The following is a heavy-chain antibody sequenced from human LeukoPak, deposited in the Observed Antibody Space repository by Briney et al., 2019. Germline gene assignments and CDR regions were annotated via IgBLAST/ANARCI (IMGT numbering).Heavy chain of an antibody. CDR3: AKVPVRIAAAGRFDY. V-gene: IGHV3-23*01. J-gene: IGHJ4*02. Sequence: GGSLRLSCAASGFTFSSYAVSWVREAPGKGLEWVSAISGSGGSTYYADSVKGRFTISRDNSKNTLYLQMNSRRAEDTAVYYCAKVPVRIAAAGRFDYWGQGTLVTVSS. D-gene: IGHD6-13*01. CDR1: GFTFSSYA. CDR2: ISGSGGST.